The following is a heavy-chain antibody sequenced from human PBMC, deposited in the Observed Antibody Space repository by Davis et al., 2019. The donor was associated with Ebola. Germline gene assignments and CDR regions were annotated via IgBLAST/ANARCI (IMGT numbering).Heavy chain of an antibody. J-gene: IGHJ4*02. D-gene: IGHD5-18*01. CDR2: IYSGGST. Sequence: GESLKISCAASGFTVSSNYMSWVRQAPGKGLEWVSVIYSGGSTYYADSVKGRFTISRDNSKNTLYLQMNSLRAEDTAVYYCARGTSRGYSYGPNVYYFDYWGQGTLVTVSS. CDR1: GFTVSSNY. V-gene: IGHV3-53*01. CDR3: ARGTSRGYSYGPNVYYFDY.